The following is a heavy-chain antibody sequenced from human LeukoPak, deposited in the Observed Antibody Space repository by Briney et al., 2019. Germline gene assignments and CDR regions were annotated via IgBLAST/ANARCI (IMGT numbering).Heavy chain of an antibody. CDR3: ARRSFYDNGGYDY. J-gene: IGHJ4*02. V-gene: IGHV4-34*01. D-gene: IGHD3-22*01. CDR1: GGSFSDYY. CDR2: INHSGST. Sequence: SETLSLTCAVYGGSFSDYYWGWIRQPPGKGLEWIGEINHSGSTNNNPSLKSRVTISVDMSKNQFSLKLTSVTAADTAVYYCARRSFYDNGGYDYWGQGTLVTVSS.